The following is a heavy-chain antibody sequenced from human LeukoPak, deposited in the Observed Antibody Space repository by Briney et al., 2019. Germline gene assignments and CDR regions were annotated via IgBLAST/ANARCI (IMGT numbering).Heavy chain of an antibody. CDR2: IYYSGST. D-gene: IGHD2-2*01. CDR1: GGSISSCY. CDR3: ASYCSSTSCHGFQH. Sequence: PSGTLSLTCTVSGGSISSCYWSWIRQPPGKGLEWIGYIYYSGSTNYNPSLKSRVTISVDTSKNQFSLKLSSVTAADTAVYYCASYCSSTSCHGFQHWGQGTLVTVSS. J-gene: IGHJ1*01. V-gene: IGHV4-59*01.